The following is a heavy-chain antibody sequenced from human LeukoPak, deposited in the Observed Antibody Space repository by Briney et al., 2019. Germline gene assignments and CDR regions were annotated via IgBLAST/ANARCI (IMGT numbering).Heavy chain of an antibody. Sequence: SVKVSCKASGGTFTSYAISWVRQAPGQGLEWMGGIIPISCTENYAHKFQGRVTITADESTSTAYMELSSLRSEDTAVYYCARGAHDFWSGLYNYWGQGTLVTVSS. CDR1: GGTFTSYA. CDR3: ARGAHDFWSGLYNY. J-gene: IGHJ4*02. D-gene: IGHD3-3*01. V-gene: IGHV1-69*13. CDR2: IIPISCTE.